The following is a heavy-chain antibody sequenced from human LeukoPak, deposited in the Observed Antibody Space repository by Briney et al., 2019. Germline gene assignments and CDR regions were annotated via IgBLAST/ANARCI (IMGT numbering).Heavy chain of an antibody. CDR3: AKWGDYDILTGYYDPDY. CDR1: GFTFTNYA. Sequence: PGASLRLSCAASGFTFTNYAMYWVRQAPGKGLEWVSAVSGRDDSTYYADSVKGRFTISRDTSKNTLFLQMNSLRAEDTAVYYCAKWGDYDILTGYYDPDYWGQGTLVIVSS. J-gene: IGHJ4*02. CDR2: VSGRDDST. D-gene: IGHD3-9*01. V-gene: IGHV3-23*01.